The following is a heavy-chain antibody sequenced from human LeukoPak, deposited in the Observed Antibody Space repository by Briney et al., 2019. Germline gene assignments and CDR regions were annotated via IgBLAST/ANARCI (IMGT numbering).Heavy chain of an antibody. CDR2: ISSSSSLI. D-gene: IGHD1-20*01. V-gene: IGHV3-48*03. J-gene: IGHJ6*04. CDR3: ARDGKWKATYYFGMDV. Sequence: AGGSLRLSCADSGLDFSAYDMNWVRQAPGNGLEWVSYISSSSSLIYYADSVKGRFTISRDNLRNSLYLQMNSLRAEDTAVYYCARDGKWKATYYFGMDVWGKGTAVTVSS. CDR1: GLDFSAYD.